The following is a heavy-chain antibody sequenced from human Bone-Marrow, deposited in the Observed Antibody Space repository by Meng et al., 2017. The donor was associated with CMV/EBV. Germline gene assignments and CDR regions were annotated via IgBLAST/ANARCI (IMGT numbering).Heavy chain of an antibody. CDR2: INPNSGGT. V-gene: IGHV1-2*02. J-gene: IGHJ4*02. CDR3: ARGGGWDPPGEYDYVWGSYRWVDY. D-gene: IGHD3-16*02. Sequence: ASVKVSCKASGYTFTGYYMHWVRQAPGQGLEWMGWINPNSGGTKYAQKFQGRVTMTRDTSIRTAYMELSRLRSDDTAVYYCARGGGWDPPGEYDYVWGSYRWVDYWGQGPLVPVSS. CDR1: GYTFTGYY.